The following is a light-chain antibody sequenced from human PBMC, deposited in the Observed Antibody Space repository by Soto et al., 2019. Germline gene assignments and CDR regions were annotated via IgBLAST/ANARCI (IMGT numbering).Light chain of an antibody. CDR2: EVS. J-gene: IGLJ2*01. CDR3: SSSSGTSKMV. V-gene: IGLV2-8*01. Sequence: QSALTQPPSASGSPGQSVTISCTGTSSDIGASNYVSWYQQHPGKAPKLIISEVSKRPSGVPDRFSGSKSGNTASLIVSGLQGEDEADYYCSSSSGTSKMVFGGGTKLTVL. CDR1: SSDIGASNY.